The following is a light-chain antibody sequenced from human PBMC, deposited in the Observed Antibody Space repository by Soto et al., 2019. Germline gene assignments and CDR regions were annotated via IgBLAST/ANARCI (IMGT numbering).Light chain of an antibody. V-gene: IGLV1-47*02. J-gene: IGLJ3*02. CDR1: SSNVGLNA. CDR3: AAWDDSLRGVV. Sequence: QSVLTQPPSASGAPGQRVTLSCIGGSSNVGLNAVNWYQQLPGAAPKLLIHGNSQRPSGVPDRFSGSKSGTSASLAIIGLRAEDEAHYYCAAWDDSLRGVVFGGGTKLTVL. CDR2: GNS.